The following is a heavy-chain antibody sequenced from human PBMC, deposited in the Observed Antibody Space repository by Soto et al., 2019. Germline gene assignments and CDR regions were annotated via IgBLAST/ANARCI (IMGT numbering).Heavy chain of an antibody. Sequence: QVQLVQSGAEVKKPGSSVKVSCTASGGTFSSYAISWVRQAPGQGLEWMGGIIPIFGTANYAQKFQGRVTITADESTSTAYMQLSSLRSEDTAVYYCARDKRYYDFWSGYLGGDYYYYGMDVWGQGTTVTVSS. CDR2: IIPIFGTA. D-gene: IGHD3-3*01. CDR3: ARDKRYYDFWSGYLGGDYYYYGMDV. V-gene: IGHV1-69*01. CDR1: GGTFSSYA. J-gene: IGHJ6*02.